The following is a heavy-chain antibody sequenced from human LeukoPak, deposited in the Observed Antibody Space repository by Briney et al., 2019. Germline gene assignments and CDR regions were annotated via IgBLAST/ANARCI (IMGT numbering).Heavy chain of an antibody. Sequence: PSETLSLTCAVYGGSFSGYYWVWIRQPPGKGLEWIGYIYYNGNTNYNPSLKSRVTISIDTSKTQFSLRLSSVTAADTAVYYCARWNYYEISGRVFDYWGQGTLVSVSS. V-gene: IGHV4-59*08. CDR2: IYYNGNT. CDR1: GGSFSGYY. J-gene: IGHJ4*02. CDR3: ARWNYYEISGRVFDY. D-gene: IGHD3-22*01.